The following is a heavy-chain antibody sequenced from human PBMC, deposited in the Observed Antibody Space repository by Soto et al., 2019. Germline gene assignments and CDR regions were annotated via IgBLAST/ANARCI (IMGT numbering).Heavy chain of an antibody. CDR2: IRNKANSYTT. V-gene: IGHV3-72*01. D-gene: IGHD6-13*01. J-gene: IGHJ3*02. CDR1: GFTFSDHY. CDR3: ARVRSSTWGLDASDI. Sequence: EVLLVESGGGLVQPGGSLRLSCAASGFTFSDHYMDWVRQAPGKGLEWVGRIRNKANSYTTEYAASVKGRFTISRDDSENSRYLQMNSLKTEDTAVYYCARVRSSTWGLDASDIWGQGTVVTVSS.